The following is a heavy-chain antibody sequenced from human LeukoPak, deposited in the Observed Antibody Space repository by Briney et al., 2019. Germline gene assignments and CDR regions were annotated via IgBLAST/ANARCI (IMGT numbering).Heavy chain of an antibody. J-gene: IGHJ3*02. V-gene: IGHV4-59*08. CDR3: ARHPLLVGITFHAALQI. D-gene: IGHD1-26*01. CDR1: GGSISSYY. Sequence: SETLSLTCTVSGGSISSYYWSWIRQPPGKGLEWIGYISYSGSTKYNPSLKSRVTISVDTTRNQFTLELSSLTAADTAFYYCARHPLLVGITFHAALQIWGPGTMVTVSS. CDR2: ISYSGST.